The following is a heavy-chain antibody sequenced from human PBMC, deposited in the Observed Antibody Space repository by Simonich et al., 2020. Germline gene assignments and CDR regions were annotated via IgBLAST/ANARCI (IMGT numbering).Heavy chain of an antibody. D-gene: IGHD2-15*01. Sequence: QVQLVESGGGVVQPGRSLRLSCAASGFTSSSYAMHWVRQASGKGREWVAVISDDGSNKYYAGSVKGRFTISRDNSKNTLYLQMNSLRAEDTAVYYCAREGLLLDAFDIGGQGTMVTVSS. J-gene: IGHJ3*02. CDR1: GFTSSSYA. CDR3: AREGLLLDAFDI. V-gene: IGHV3-30*07. CDR2: ISDDGSNK.